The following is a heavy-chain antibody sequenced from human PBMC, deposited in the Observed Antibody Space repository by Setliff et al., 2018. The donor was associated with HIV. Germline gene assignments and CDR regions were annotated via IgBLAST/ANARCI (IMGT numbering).Heavy chain of an antibody. D-gene: IGHD3-10*01. CDR2: IYPGDSNT. V-gene: IGHV5-51*01. J-gene: IGHJ4*02. Sequence: GESLKISCQGSGYSFTSYWIGWVRQMPGKGLEWMGIIYPGDSNTRYSPSFQGQVTISADKSISTAYLQWSSLKASDTAMYYCARHGQYGSGSYYNRPFDYWGRGTLVTVSS. CDR1: GYSFTSYW. CDR3: ARHGQYGSGSYYNRPFDY.